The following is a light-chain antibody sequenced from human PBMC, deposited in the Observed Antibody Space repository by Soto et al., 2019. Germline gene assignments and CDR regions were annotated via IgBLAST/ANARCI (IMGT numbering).Light chain of an antibody. CDR1: SSNIGAGYD. J-gene: IGLJ3*02. Sequence: QSVLTQPPSVSGAPGQRVTISCTWSSSNIGAGYDVHWYQQLPGTAPKLLIYGTSNRPSGVPDRFSGSKSGTTASLAITGLQAEDEADYYCQSYASSLSGWVFGGGTKLTVL. V-gene: IGLV1-40*01. CDR2: GTS. CDR3: QSYASSLSGWV.